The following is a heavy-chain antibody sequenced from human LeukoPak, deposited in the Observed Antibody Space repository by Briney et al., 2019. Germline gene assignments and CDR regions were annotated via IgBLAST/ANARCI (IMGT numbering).Heavy chain of an antibody. CDR2: ISSSGSTI. CDR3: ASLSLFYGFDP. Sequence: GGSLRLSCAASGFTFSDYYMSWIRQAPGKGLEWVSYISSSGSTIYYADSVKGRFTISRDNAKNSLHLQMNSLRAEDTAVYYCASLSLFYGFDPWGQGTLVTVSS. J-gene: IGHJ5*02. D-gene: IGHD5/OR15-5a*01. CDR1: GFTFSDYY. V-gene: IGHV3-11*04.